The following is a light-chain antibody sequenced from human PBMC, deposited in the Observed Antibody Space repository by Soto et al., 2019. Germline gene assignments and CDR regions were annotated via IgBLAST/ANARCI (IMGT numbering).Light chain of an antibody. Sequence: QSALTQPPSASGSPGQSVTISCTGTSSDIGAYNYVSWYQQHPGKAPKLMIYEVSKRPSGVPDRFSGSKSGNTASLTVSGLQAEDEADYYCSSSAYSGTLFGGGTKVTVL. J-gene: IGLJ2*01. CDR2: EVS. CDR3: SSSAYSGTL. CDR1: SSDIGAYNY. V-gene: IGLV2-8*01.